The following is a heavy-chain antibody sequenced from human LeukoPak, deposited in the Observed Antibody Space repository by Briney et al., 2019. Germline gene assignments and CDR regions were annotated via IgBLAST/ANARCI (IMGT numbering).Heavy chain of an antibody. CDR2: IHHSGST. Sequence: SETLSLTCTVSGGSISSSSYHWGWIRQPPGKGLEWIGSIHHSGSTYYSLSLQSRVTISVDTSKNQFSLKLSSVTAADTAVYYCATGPNIAMIVVVTFDYWGQGTLVTVSS. CDR3: ATGPNIAMIVVVTFDY. D-gene: IGHD3-22*01. J-gene: IGHJ4*02. V-gene: IGHV4-39*07. CDR1: GGSISSSSYH.